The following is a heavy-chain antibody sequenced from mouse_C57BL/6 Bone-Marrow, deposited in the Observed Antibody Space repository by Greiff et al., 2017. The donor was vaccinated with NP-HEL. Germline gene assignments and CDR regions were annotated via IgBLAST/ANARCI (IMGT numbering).Heavy chain of an antibody. CDR3: TRAPYYGNYDWFAY. CDR1: GFTFSSYA. J-gene: IGHJ3*01. CDR2: ISSGGDYI. Sequence: EVKLMESGEGLVKPGGSLKLSCAASGFTFSSYAMSWVRQTPEKRLEWVAYISSGGDYIYYADTVKGRFTISRDNARNTLYLQMSSLKSEDTAMYYCTRAPYYGNYDWFAYWGQGTLVTVSA. D-gene: IGHD2-1*01. V-gene: IGHV5-9-1*02.